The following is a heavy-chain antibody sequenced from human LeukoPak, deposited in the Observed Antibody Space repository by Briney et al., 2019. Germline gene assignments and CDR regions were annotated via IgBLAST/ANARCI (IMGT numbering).Heavy chain of an antibody. V-gene: IGHV4-34*01. J-gene: IGHJ6*03. CDR1: GGSFSGYY. D-gene: IGHD3-3*01. CDR2: INHSGST. CDR3: ARGRRFTTIFGVVDYYYYYMDV. Sequence: PSETLSLTCAVYGGSFSGYYWSWIRQPPGKGLEWIGEINHSGSTNYNPSLKSRVTISVDTSKNQFSLKLSSVTAADTAVYYCARGRRFTTIFGVVDYYYYYMDVWGKGTTVTVSS.